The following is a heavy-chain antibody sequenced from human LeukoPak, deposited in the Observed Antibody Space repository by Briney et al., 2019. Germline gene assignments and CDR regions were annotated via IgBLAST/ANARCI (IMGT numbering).Heavy chain of an antibody. J-gene: IGHJ4*02. CDR2: IYHSEST. CDR3: ARLWADAATIYYFEY. V-gene: IGHV4-38-2*01. CDR1: GYSISSGYY. Sequence: PSETLSLTCAVSGYSISSGYYWGWIRQPPGKGLEWIGSIYHSESTYQNPSLKSRVTMSVDMSKNQFSLKLSSVTAADTAVYYCARLWADAATIYYFEYWGRQGTLVTVSS. D-gene: IGHD5-24*01.